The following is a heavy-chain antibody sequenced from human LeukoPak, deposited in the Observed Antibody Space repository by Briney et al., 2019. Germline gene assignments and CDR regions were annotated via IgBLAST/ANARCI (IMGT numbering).Heavy chain of an antibody. Sequence: SETLSLTCTVSGGSISSSSYYWGWIRQPPGKGLEWIGSIYYSGSTYYNPSLKSRVTISVDTSKNQFSLKLSSVTAADTAAYYCARHCSSTSYFRYWGQGTRVTVSS. CDR1: GGSISSSSYY. CDR3: ARHCSSTSYFRY. CDR2: IYYSGST. D-gene: IGHD2-2*01. J-gene: IGHJ4*02. V-gene: IGHV4-39*01.